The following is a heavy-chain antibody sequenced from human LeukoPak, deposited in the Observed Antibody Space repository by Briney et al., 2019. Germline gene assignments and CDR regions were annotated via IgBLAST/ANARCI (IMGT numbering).Heavy chain of an antibody. D-gene: IGHD2-15*01. CDR2: FDPEDGET. Sequence: ASVKVSCKVSGYTLTELSMHWVRQAPGKGLEWMGGFDPEDGETIYAQKFQGRVTMTEDTSTDTAYMELSSLRSEDTAVYYCAAHTRSGGSSHLPYYWGQGTLVTVSS. CDR3: AAHTRSGGSSHLPYY. J-gene: IGHJ4*02. CDR1: GYTLTELS. V-gene: IGHV1-24*01.